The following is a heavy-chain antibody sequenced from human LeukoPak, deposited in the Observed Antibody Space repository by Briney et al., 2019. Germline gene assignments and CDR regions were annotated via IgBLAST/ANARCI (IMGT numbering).Heavy chain of an antibody. CDR2: IKTDGSEK. D-gene: IGHD1-1*01. V-gene: IGHV3-7*01. J-gene: IGHJ3*02. CDR3: ARALDGAFDI. Sequence: GGSLRLSCESSGFTFSNYWMGWVRQAPGKGLQWVANIKTDGSEKYYVDSVKGRFTITRENAKNSLYLQMNSLRAGDTAVYYCARALDGAFDIWGQGTMVTVSS. CDR1: GFTFSNYW.